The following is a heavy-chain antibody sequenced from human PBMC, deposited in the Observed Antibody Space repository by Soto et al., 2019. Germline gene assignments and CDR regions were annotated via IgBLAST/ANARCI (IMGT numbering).Heavy chain of an antibody. CDR1: GFTFSNYY. D-gene: IGHD2-2*01. CDR2: ISSSGSTI. Sequence: QVQLVESGGALVKPGGSLRLSCAASGFTFSNYYMSWIRQAPGKGLEWVSYISSSGSTIYYAGSVKGRFTISRDNAKNSLYLQMNSLRAEDTAVYYCARQYCSGTNCYWFFDYWGQGTLVTVSS. J-gene: IGHJ4*02. V-gene: IGHV3-11*01. CDR3: ARQYCSGTNCYWFFDY.